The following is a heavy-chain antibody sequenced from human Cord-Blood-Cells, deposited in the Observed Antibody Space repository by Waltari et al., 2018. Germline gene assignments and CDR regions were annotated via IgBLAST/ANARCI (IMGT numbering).Heavy chain of an antibody. CDR3: ATNHLPGGSGSYYYYYYGMDV. CDR2: IIPIFGTA. D-gene: IGHD3-10*01. J-gene: IGHJ6*02. V-gene: IGHV1-69*06. CDR1: GGTFSSYA. Sequence: QVQLVQSGAEVKKPGSSVKVSCKASGGTFSSYAISWVRQAPGQGLEWMGGIIPIFGTANYAQKFQGRVTITADKSTSTAYMELSSLRSEDTAVYYCATNHLPGGSGSYYYYYYGMDVWGQGTTVTVSS.